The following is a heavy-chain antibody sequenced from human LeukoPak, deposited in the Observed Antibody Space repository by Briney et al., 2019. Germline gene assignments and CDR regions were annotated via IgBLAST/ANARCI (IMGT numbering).Heavy chain of an antibody. D-gene: IGHD5-18*01. Sequence: PSETLSLTCTVSGGSISSGVYYWSWIRQPPGKGPEWIGYIYYSGSTYYNPSLKSRVTISVDTSKNQFSLKLSSVTAADTAVYYCARASDGYYFDYWGQGTLVTVSS. J-gene: IGHJ4*02. CDR2: IYYSGST. CDR3: ARASDGYYFDY. V-gene: IGHV4-30-4*01. CDR1: GGSISSGVYY.